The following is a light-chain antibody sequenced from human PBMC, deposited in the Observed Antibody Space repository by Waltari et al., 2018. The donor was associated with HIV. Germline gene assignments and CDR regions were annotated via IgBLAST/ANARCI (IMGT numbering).Light chain of an antibody. J-gene: IGKJ4*01. CDR1: RTVPDNRNY. V-gene: IGKV4-1*01. CDR2: WAS. Sequence: DIVMTQSPDSLAVSRGARATVTCTSSRTVPDNRNYLAWYQQKPGKAPNVLIYWASTRAFGFPDRFSGSGSGTDFSLTISRVQADDVAIYYCQQYYTLRSTFGGGTKIEI. CDR3: QQYYTLRST.